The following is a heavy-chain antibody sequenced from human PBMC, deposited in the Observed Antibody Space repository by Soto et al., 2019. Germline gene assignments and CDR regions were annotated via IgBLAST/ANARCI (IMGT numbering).Heavy chain of an antibody. D-gene: IGHD1-26*01. CDR2: IYPGDSDT. CDR3: ASHTVGARYYYGMDV. CDR1: GYSFTSYW. Sequence: GESLKISCQGSGYSFTSYWIGWVRQMPGKGLEWMGIIYPGDSDTRYSPSFQGQVTISADKSISTAYLQWSSLKASDTAMYYCASHTVGARYYYGMDVWGQGTTVTVSS. J-gene: IGHJ6*02. V-gene: IGHV5-51*01.